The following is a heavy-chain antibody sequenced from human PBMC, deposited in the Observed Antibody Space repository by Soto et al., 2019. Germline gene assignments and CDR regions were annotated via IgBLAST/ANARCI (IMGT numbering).Heavy chain of an antibody. Sequence: QVRLVQSGAEVKKPGSSVKVSCKASGGTFSSYAISWVGQAPGQGLEWMGGIIPIFGTANYAEKFQGRVTITADESTSTAYMELSSLSSEDTAVYYCASGDYVWANKDVWGQGTTVTVSS. CDR3: ASGDYVWANKDV. CDR1: GGTFSSYA. V-gene: IGHV1-69*12. J-gene: IGHJ6*02. D-gene: IGHD3-16*01. CDR2: IIPIFGTA.